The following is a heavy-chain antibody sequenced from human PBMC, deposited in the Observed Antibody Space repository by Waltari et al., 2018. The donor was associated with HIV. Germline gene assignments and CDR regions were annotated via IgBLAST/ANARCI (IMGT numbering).Heavy chain of an antibody. CDR1: GYTFTNYA. Sequence: QVQLVQSGAEVKKPGASVQLSCKASGYTFTNYAIHWVRQAPGQRLEWMGWINAGNGNTKYSQNFQGRVTITRDTSASTAYMELSSLTSEDTAVYYCTRSAVDCSSGSCYSGWFDPWGQGTLVTVSS. J-gene: IGHJ5*02. D-gene: IGHD2-15*01. CDR3: TRSAVDCSSGSCYSGWFDP. V-gene: IGHV1-3*01. CDR2: INAGNGNT.